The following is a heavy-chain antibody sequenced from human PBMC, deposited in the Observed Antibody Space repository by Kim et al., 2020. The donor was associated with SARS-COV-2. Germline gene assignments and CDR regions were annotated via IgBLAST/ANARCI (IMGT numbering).Heavy chain of an antibody. Sequence: SVKVSCKASGGTFSSYAISWVRQAPGQGLEWMGRIIPILGIANYAQKFQGRVTITADKSTSTAYMELSSLRSEDTAVYYCARDKTEVTIFGVVTHNWFDPWGEGTLVNVSS. J-gene: IGHJ5*02. CDR2: IIPILGIA. V-gene: IGHV1-69*04. CDR3: ARDKTEVTIFGVVTHNWFDP. CDR1: GGTFSSYA. D-gene: IGHD3-3*01.